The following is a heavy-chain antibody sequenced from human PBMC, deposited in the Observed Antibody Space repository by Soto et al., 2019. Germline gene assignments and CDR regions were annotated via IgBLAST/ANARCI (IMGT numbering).Heavy chain of an antibody. D-gene: IGHD2-2*01. CDR1: GFSLSTSGVG. Sequence: SGPTLVNPTQTLTLTCTFSGFSLSTSGVGVGWIRQPPGKALEWLALIYWDDDKRYSPSLKSRLTITKDTSKNQVVLTMTNMDPVDTATYYCAQRLEYCSSTSCYFGPFDYWGQGTLVTVSS. CDR3: AQRLEYCSSTSCYFGPFDY. J-gene: IGHJ4*02. V-gene: IGHV2-5*02. CDR2: IYWDDDK.